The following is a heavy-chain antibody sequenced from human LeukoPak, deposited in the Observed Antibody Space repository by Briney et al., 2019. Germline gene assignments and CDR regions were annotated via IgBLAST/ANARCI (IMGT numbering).Heavy chain of an antibody. V-gene: IGHV4-39*07. CDR1: GGSISSSSYY. CDR3: ARAETEYFQH. Sequence: SETLSLTCTVSGGSISSSSYYWGWIRQPPGKGLEWIGSIYYSGSTYYNPSLKSRVTISVDTSKNQFSLKLSSVTAADTAVYYCARAETEYFQHWGQGTLVTVSS. J-gene: IGHJ1*01. CDR2: IYYSGST.